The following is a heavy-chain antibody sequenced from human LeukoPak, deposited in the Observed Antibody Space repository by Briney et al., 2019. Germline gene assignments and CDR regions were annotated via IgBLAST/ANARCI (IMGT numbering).Heavy chain of an antibody. D-gene: IGHD2-15*01. V-gene: IGHV1-69*04. J-gene: IGHJ4*02. Sequence: SVKVSCKASGGTFSSYAISWVRQAPGQGLEWMGRIIPSLDIANYAQKFQDRVTITADISTTTVYMEMNSLRSEDTAIYYCARDHCSGGAGCHGGHWGQGTLVTVSS. CDR2: IIPSLDIA. CDR1: GGTFSSYA. CDR3: ARDHCSGGAGCHGGH.